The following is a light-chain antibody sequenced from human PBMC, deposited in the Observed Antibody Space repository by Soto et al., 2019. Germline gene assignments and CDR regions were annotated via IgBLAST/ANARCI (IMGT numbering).Light chain of an antibody. Sequence: PSVSGALGQRVTISCTGTSSNIGTGYDVHWYQQPPGTAPKLLIYGNNNRPSGVPDRFSGSKSGTSASLAITGLQAEDEADYYCQSYDGSLSGHYVFGTGTKLTVL. J-gene: IGLJ1*01. CDR3: QSYDGSLSGHYV. CDR2: GNN. V-gene: IGLV1-40*01. CDR1: SSNIGTGYD.